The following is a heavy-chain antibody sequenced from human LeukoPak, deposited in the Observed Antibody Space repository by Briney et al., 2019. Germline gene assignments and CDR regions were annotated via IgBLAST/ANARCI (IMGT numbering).Heavy chain of an antibody. CDR2: IIPIFGTA. D-gene: IGHD6-13*01. Sequence: GASVKVSCKASGCTFSSYAISWVRQAPGQGLEWMGGIIPIFGTANYAQKFQGRATITADETTSTAYMERSSLRSEATAVYYCARDQGPAVGEFDPWGQGTLVTVSS. J-gene: IGHJ5*02. CDR3: ARDQGPAVGEFDP. CDR1: GCTFSSYA. V-gene: IGHV1-69*13.